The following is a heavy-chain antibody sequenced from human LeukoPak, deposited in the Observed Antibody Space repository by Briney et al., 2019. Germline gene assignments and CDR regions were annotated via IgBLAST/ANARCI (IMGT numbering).Heavy chain of an antibody. V-gene: IGHV3-66*01. CDR2: IYSGGST. J-gene: IGHJ4*02. Sequence: GGSLRLSCAASGFTVSSNYMSWVRQAPGKGLEWVSVIYSGGSTYYADSVKGRLTISRDNSKNTLYLQMNNLRAEDTAVYYCARLGTTVTTFDYWGQGTLVTVSS. CDR1: GFTVSSNY. D-gene: IGHD4-17*01. CDR3: ARLGTTVTTFDY.